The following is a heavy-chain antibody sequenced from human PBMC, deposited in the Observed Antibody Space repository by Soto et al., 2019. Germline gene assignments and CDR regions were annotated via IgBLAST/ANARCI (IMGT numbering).Heavy chain of an antibody. D-gene: IGHD1-26*01. J-gene: IGHJ4*02. Sequence: EVQLVESGGALVQPGGSLRLSCAASGFTLSDHYMDWVRQAPGKGLEWVGRTKNKAQSFTIEYAASVKGRFTISRDDSKNSLYLQMNSLKTDDSAVYYFGTWYSGSPRYWGQGTLVTVSS. CDR3: GTWYSGSPRY. CDR1: GFTLSDHY. V-gene: IGHV3-72*01. CDR2: TKNKAQSFTI.